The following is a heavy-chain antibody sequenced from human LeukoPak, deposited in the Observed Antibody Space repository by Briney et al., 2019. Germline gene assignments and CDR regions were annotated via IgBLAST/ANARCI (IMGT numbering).Heavy chain of an antibody. Sequence: SETLSLTCAVYGGSFSGYYWSWIRQPPGKGLEWIGEINHSGSTNYNPSLKSQVTISVDTSKNQFSLKLSSVTAADTAVYYCARWYYDSSGYPSDAFDIWGQGTMVTVSS. CDR3: ARWYYDSSGYPSDAFDI. J-gene: IGHJ3*02. V-gene: IGHV4-34*01. CDR1: GGSFSGYY. CDR2: INHSGST. D-gene: IGHD3-22*01.